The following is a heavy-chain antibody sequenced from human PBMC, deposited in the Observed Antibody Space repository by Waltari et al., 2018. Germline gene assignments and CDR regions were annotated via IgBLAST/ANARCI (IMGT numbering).Heavy chain of an antibody. CDR2: ISSSGSTI. J-gene: IGHJ4*02. CDR3: ARTSRKYYDFWSGYPYYFDY. Sequence: QVQLVESGGGLVKPGGSLRLSCAASGFTFSDYYMSWIRQAPGKGLAWVSYISSSGSTIYYADSVKGRFTIARDNAKNSLYLQMNSLRAEDTAVYYCARTSRKYYDFWSGYPYYFDYWGQGTLVTVSS. D-gene: IGHD3-3*01. CDR1: GFTFSDYY. V-gene: IGHV3-11*01.